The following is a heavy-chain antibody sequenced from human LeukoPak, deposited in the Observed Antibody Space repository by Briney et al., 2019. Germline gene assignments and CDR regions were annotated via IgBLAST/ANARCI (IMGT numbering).Heavy chain of an antibody. CDR1: GGSISSYY. Sequence: SETLSLTCTVSGGSISSYYWSWIRQPPGKGLGWIGYIYYSGSTNYNPSLKSRVTISVDTSKNQFSLKLSSVTAADTAVYYCARLYYYDSSGYSSGDYWGQGTLVTVSS. D-gene: IGHD3-22*01. CDR3: ARLYYYDSSGYSSGDY. J-gene: IGHJ4*02. CDR2: IYYSGST. V-gene: IGHV4-59*01.